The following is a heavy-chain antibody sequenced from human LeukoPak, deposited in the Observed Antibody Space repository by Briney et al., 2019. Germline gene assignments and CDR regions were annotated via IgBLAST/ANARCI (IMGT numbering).Heavy chain of an antibody. CDR2: ISSSSSTI. D-gene: IGHD3-10*01. Sequence: PGGSLRLSCAASGFTFNSYNMNWVRQAPGKGLEWVSYISSSSSTIYYADSVKGRFTISRDNSKNTLYLQMNSLRAEDTAVYYCARDGNIGSGSYPYYWGQGTLVTVSS. J-gene: IGHJ4*02. V-gene: IGHV3-48*01. CDR3: ARDGNIGSGSYPYY. CDR1: GFTFNSYN.